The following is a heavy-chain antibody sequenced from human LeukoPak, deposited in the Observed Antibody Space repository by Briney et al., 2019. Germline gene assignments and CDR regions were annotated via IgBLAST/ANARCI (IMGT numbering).Heavy chain of an antibody. D-gene: IGHD3-10*01. V-gene: IGHV3-73*01. Sequence: GGSLRLSCAASGFTFSGSAMHWVRQASGKGLEWVGRIRSKANSYATAYAASVKGRFTISRDDSKNTAYLQMNSLKTEDTAVYYCTRKGVYYYGSGSYLGTSYYYYYMDVWGKGTTVTVSS. CDR1: GFTFSGSA. CDR2: IRSKANSYAT. J-gene: IGHJ6*03. CDR3: TRKGVYYYGSGSYLGTSYYYYYMDV.